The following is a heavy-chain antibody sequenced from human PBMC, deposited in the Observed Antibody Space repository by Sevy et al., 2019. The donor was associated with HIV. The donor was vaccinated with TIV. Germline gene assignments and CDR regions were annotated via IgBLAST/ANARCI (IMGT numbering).Heavy chain of an antibody. V-gene: IGHV3-7*01. CDR1: GFTFSSYW. Sequence: GGSLRLSCAASGFTFSSYWMTWVRQAPGKGLEWVANIKQDMSEKYYADSVKGRFTISRDNARNSLYLQMNSLRAEDTAVYYCVREGVGGYSYSLDYWGQGTLVTVSS. J-gene: IGHJ4*02. D-gene: IGHD5-18*01. CDR3: VREGVGGYSYSLDY. CDR2: IKQDMSEK.